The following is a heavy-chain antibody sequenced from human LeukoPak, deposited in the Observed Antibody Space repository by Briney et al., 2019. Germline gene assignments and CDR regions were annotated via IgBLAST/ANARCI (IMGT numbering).Heavy chain of an antibody. V-gene: IGHV4-34*01. CDR3: ARSRYCSGGSCYNFDY. CDR1: GGSFSGYY. Sequence: PSETLFLTCAVYGGSFSGYYWSWIRQPPGKGLEWIGEINHSGSTNYNPSLKSRVTISVDTSKNQFSLKLSSVTAADTAVYYCARSRYCSGGSCYNFDYWGQGTLVTVSS. D-gene: IGHD2-15*01. CDR2: INHSGST. J-gene: IGHJ4*02.